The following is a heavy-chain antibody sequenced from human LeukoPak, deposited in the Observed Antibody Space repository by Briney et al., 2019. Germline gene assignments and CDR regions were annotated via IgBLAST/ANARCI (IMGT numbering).Heavy chain of an antibody. CDR3: AREEFMTTVTTGFDP. Sequence: ASVKVSCKASGYTFTSYDINWVRQATGQGLERMGWMNPNSGNTGYAQKFQGRVTMTRNTSISTAYMELSSLRSEDTAVYYCAREEFMTTVTTGFDPWGQGTLVTVSS. D-gene: IGHD4-17*01. V-gene: IGHV1-8*01. CDR2: MNPNSGNT. J-gene: IGHJ5*02. CDR1: GYTFTSYD.